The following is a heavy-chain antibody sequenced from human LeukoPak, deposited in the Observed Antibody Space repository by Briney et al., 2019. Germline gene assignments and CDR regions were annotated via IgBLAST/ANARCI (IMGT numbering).Heavy chain of an antibody. D-gene: IGHD5-24*01. Sequence: GGSLRLSCAASGFTFNNYAMSWVRQAPGKGLEWVSAISGSGGSTYYADSVKGRFTISRDNSKNTLYLQMNSLRAEDTAVYYCAKVSPPGGVGYTNGMFDYWGQGTLVTVS. CDR1: GFTFNNYA. J-gene: IGHJ4*02. CDR2: ISGSGGST. V-gene: IGHV3-23*01. CDR3: AKVSPPGGVGYTNGMFDY.